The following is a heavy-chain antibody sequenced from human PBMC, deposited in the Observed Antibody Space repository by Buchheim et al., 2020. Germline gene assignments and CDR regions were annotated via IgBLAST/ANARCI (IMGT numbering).Heavy chain of an antibody. V-gene: IGHV3-7*01. CDR1: GFTFSSYW. D-gene: IGHD1-7*01. CDR2: IKQDGSEK. Sequence: EVQLVESGGGLVQPGGSLRLSCAASGFTFSSYWMSWVRQAPGKGLEWVANIKQDGSEKYYVDSVKGRFTISRDTATNSLYLQMNSLRAEDTAVYYCARDRNNWNWEAYYGMDVWGQGTT. CDR3: ARDRNNWNWEAYYGMDV. J-gene: IGHJ6*02.